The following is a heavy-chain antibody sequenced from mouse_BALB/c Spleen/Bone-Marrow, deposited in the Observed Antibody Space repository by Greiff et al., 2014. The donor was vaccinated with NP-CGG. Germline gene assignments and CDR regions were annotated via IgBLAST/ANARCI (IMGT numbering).Heavy chain of an antibody. D-gene: IGHD2-4*01. CDR1: GFNIKDTY. CDR3: ATMITDWYFDV. Sequence: EVQLQQSGAELVKPGASVKLSCTASGFNIKDTYMHWVKQRPEQGLEWIGRIDPANGNTKYDPKFQGKATITADTSSNTACLQLSSLTSEDTAVYYCATMITDWYFDVWGAGTTVTVSS. J-gene: IGHJ1*01. V-gene: IGHV14-3*02. CDR2: IDPANGNT.